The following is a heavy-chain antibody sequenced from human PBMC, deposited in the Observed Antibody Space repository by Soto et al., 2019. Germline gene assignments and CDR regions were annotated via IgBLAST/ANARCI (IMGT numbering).Heavy chain of an antibody. CDR2: IYYSGST. Sequence: PSETLSLTCTVSGETISSSYWSWIRKPPGKGLEWIGYIYYSGSTNYNPSLKSRVTISVDTSKNQFSLKLSSVTAADTAVYYCARDHYYGDYGYAFDIWGQGTMVTVSS. J-gene: IGHJ3*02. D-gene: IGHD4-17*01. CDR3: ARDHYYGDYGYAFDI. V-gene: IGHV4-59*01. CDR1: GETISSSY.